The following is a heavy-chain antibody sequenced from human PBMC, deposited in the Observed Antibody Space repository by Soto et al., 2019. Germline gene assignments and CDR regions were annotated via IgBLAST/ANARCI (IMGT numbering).Heavy chain of an antibody. J-gene: IGHJ6*02. Sequence: PGGSLRLSCAASGFTVISTYMSWVRQAPGKGLEWVSFMYSGGSTYYADSVKGRFTISRDISKNTLYLQMNSLRVEDTAVYYCARGGQVRGGMDVWGQGTTVTVSS. CDR3: ARGGQVRGGMDV. CDR1: GFTVISTY. CDR2: MYSGGST. V-gene: IGHV3-53*01.